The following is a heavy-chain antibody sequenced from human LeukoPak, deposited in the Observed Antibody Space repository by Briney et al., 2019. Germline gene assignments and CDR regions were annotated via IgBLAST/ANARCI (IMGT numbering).Heavy chain of an antibody. Sequence: GGSLRLSRAASGFTFNTYSMNWVRQAPGKGLEWVSYISSNSATIYYAASVKGRFTISRDNAKSSLYLQMNSLRAEDTALYYCARARDDDYWGQGTLVTVSS. J-gene: IGHJ4*02. V-gene: IGHV3-48*04. CDR2: ISSNSATI. D-gene: IGHD5-24*01. CDR1: GFTFNTYS. CDR3: ARARDDDY.